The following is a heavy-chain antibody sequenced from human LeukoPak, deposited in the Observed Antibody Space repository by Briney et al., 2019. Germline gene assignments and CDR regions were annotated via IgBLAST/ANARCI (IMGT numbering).Heavy chain of an antibody. V-gene: IGHV3-74*01. J-gene: IGHJ4*02. CDR2: IASDGSST. D-gene: IGHD4-23*01. CDR3: ARGRPHGNDY. CDR1: GFTFSSYW. Sequence: GGSLRLSCAASGFTFSSYWMNWVRQAPGKGVVWVSRIASDGSSTTYADSVKGRFSISRDNAKNTLYLQMNSLRVEDTAVYYCARGRPHGNDYWGQGTLVTVSS.